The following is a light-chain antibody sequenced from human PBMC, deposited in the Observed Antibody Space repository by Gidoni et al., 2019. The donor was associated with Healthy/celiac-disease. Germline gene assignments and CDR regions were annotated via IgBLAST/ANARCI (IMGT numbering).Light chain of an antibody. CDR2: TAS. Sequence: DIQMTQSPSSLSASVGDRVTITCRASQSIRSYLNWYQQKPGKAPKVLISTASSLQTGVPSRFSGSGSGTDFTLTISSLQPEDFATYYCQQSYSAPSYTFGQGTKLEIK. V-gene: IGKV1-39*01. CDR1: QSIRSY. J-gene: IGKJ2*01. CDR3: QQSYSAPSYT.